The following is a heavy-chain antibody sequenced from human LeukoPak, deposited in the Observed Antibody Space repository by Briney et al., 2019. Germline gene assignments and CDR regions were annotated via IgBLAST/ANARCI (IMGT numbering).Heavy chain of an antibody. D-gene: IGHD6-6*01. CDR1: GFTFSSYA. CDR3: AKTPSPYSSSSRGYFDY. V-gene: IGHV3-23*01. CDR2: ISGSGGST. J-gene: IGHJ4*02. Sequence: GGSLRLSCEASGFTFSSYAMSWVRQAPGKGLEWVSAISGSGGSTYYADSVKGRFTISRGNSKNTLYLQMNSLRAEDTAVYYCAKTPSPYSSSSRGYFDYWGQGTLVTVSS.